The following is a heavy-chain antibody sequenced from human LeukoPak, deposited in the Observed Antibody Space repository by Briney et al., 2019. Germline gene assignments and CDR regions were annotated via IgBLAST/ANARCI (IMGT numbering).Heavy chain of an antibody. CDR1: GFTFSSYV. J-gene: IGHJ4*02. CDR3: AKDRHCSSTSCYEKGQFDY. CDR2: ITSNGYT. V-gene: IGHV3-64D*09. D-gene: IGHD2-2*01. Sequence: PGGSLRLSCSASGFTFSSYVMHWVRQAPGKGLEYVSAITSNGYTYYADSVKGRFTISRDNSKNTLYLQMSGLRAEDTALYYCAKDRHCSSTSCYEKGQFDYWGQGTLVTVSS.